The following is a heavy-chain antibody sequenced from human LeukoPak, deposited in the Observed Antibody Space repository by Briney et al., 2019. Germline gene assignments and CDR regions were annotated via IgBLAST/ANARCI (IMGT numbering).Heavy chain of an antibody. CDR1: GFTFSSYS. J-gene: IGHJ3*02. CDR2: ISSSSSYI. V-gene: IGHV3-21*01. CDR3: ARDRLAAVGGWDFAFDI. Sequence: GGSLRLSCAASGFTFSSYSMNWVRQAPGKGLEWVSSISSSSSYIYYADSVKGRFTISRDNAKNPLYLQMNSLRAEDTAVYYCARDRLAAVGGWDFAFDIWGQGTMVTVSS. D-gene: IGHD6-19*01.